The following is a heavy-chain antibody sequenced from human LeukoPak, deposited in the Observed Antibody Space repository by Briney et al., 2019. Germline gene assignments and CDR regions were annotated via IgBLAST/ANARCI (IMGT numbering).Heavy chain of an antibody. V-gene: IGHV3-21*01. Sequence: GGSLRLSCAASGFTFTTYAMNWVRQAPGKGLEWVSSISGTSHSIYYADSVKGRSTISRDDAKNSVYLQMNNLRAEDSAVYYCARAYTIADQFDYWGQGSLVTVSS. CDR2: ISGTSHSI. J-gene: IGHJ4*02. CDR1: GFTFTTYA. D-gene: IGHD4-11*01. CDR3: ARAYTIADQFDY.